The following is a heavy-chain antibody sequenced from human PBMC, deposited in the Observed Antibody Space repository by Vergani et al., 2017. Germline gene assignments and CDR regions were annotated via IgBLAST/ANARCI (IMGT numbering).Heavy chain of an antibody. D-gene: IGHD6-19*01. CDR2: ISDNGGTT. CDR1: GFTFRNYA. Sequence: DVQLLESGGGLVKPGGSLRLSCAASGFTFRNYAMTWVRQAPGKGLEWVSIISDNGGTTYYADSVKGRFTISRDNSKNTLFLHMNSLRPEDTAVYYCAKVGRSEVAGTFGAFDIWGQGTMVTVSS. V-gene: IGHV3-23*01. CDR3: AKVGRSEVAGTFGAFDI. J-gene: IGHJ3*02.